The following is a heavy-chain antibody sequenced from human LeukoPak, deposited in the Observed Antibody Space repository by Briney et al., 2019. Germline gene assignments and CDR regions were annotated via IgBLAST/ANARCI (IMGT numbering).Heavy chain of an antibody. J-gene: IGHJ4*02. Sequence: GASVEVSCKASGYTFTSYGISWVRQAPGQGLEWMGWISAYNGNTNYAQKLQGRVTMTTDTSTSTAYMELRSLRSDDTAVYYCATMGYGSGSYYNVGSYWGQGTLVTVSS. CDR3: ATMGYGSGSYYNVGSY. D-gene: IGHD3-10*01. CDR2: ISAYNGNT. V-gene: IGHV1-18*01. CDR1: GYTFTSYG.